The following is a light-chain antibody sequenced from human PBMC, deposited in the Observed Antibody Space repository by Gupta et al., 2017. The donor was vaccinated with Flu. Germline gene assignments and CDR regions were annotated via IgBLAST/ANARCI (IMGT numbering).Light chain of an antibody. CDR1: QSISKY. Sequence: PASLSASLGDRATLSCRASQSISKYLAWFQQKPGKAPKLLIQGAFTRESGVPSRFSGSGSGTDFTLTITSLQPEDFAIYYCQQYDSTPLTFGRGTRVEIK. J-gene: IGKJ4*01. V-gene: IGKV1-39*01. CDR2: GAF. CDR3: QQYDSTPLT.